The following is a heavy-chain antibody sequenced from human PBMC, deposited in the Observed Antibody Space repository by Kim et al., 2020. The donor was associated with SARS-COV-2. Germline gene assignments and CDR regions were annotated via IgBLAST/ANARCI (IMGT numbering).Heavy chain of an antibody. D-gene: IGHD1-26*01. J-gene: IGHJ4*02. CDR1: GYTLTELS. Sequence: ASVKVSCKVSGYTLTELSMHWVRQAPGKGLEWMGGFDPEDGETIYAQKFQGRVTMTEDTSTDTAYMELSSLRSEDTAVYYCATPGIVGATIYYFDYWGQGTLVTVSS. V-gene: IGHV1-24*01. CDR2: FDPEDGET. CDR3: ATPGIVGATIYYFDY.